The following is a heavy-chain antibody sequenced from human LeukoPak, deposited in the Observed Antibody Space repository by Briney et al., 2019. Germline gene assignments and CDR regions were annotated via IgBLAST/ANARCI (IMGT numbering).Heavy chain of an antibody. D-gene: IGHD1-26*01. CDR3: ARHAPSPYSGNFAY. V-gene: IGHV4-59*08. CDR1: GDSISSYS. J-gene: IGHJ4*02. CDR2: ISYSGTT. Sequence: SETLSLTCIVSGDSISSYSWSWIRQPPGRGLEWIGYISYSGTTSYNPSFKSRVTISVDTSKDQFSLNLASVTAADTAVYYCARHAPSPYSGNFAYWGQGTLVTVSS.